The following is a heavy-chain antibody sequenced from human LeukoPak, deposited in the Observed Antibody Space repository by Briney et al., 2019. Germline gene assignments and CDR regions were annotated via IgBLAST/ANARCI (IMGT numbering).Heavy chain of an antibody. D-gene: IGHD4-17*01. CDR1: GITFINAW. J-gene: IGHJ4*02. CDR2: IKSRSDGGTT. CDR3: TTPLTTATTLPFDS. Sequence: GGSLRLSCAASGITFINAWMNWVRQAPGKGLEWVGRIKSRSDGGTTDYATPVKGRFTISRDDPKATVYLQMDSLKIEDTAVYYCTTPLTTATTLPFDSWGQGTLVTVSS. V-gene: IGHV3-15*01.